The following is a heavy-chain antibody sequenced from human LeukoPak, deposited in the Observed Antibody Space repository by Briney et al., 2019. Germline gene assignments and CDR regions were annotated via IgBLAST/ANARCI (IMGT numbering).Heavy chain of an antibody. V-gene: IGHV4-30-4*01. Sequence: SETLSLTCTVSGGSISSGDYYWSWIRQPPGKGLEWIGYIYYSGSTYYNPSLKSRVTISVDTSKNQFSLKLSSVTAADTAVYYCARIRSSGWYWGDYWGQRTLVTVSS. CDR2: IYYSGST. D-gene: IGHD6-19*01. CDR1: GGSISSGDYY. CDR3: ARIRSSGWYWGDY. J-gene: IGHJ4*02.